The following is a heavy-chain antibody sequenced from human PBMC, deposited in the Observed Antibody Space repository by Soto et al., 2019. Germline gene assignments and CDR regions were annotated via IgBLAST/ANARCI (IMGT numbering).Heavy chain of an antibody. D-gene: IGHD3-10*01. V-gene: IGHV3-23*01. CDR3: ARGSTESYPGSRIFDF. CDR2: ITDNGGDA. J-gene: IGHJ4*02. CDR1: GLTFGSRA. Sequence: GSLRLSCVASGLTFGSRAMSWVRQAPGEGLQWVATITDNGGDAKYADSVRGRFVISRDNSKKTLYLQMTSLTAEDSAMCFCARGSTESYPGSRIFDFWGRGTLVTVSS.